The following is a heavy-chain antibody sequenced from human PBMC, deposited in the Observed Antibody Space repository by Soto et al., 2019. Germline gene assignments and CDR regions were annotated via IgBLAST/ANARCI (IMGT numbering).Heavy chain of an antibody. Sequence: QVQLVQSGTAVRKPGSSVKVSCKASGDSFSTSTFSWVRQTPGQGLEWMGTIIPLLETPDYAQNFQGGVTITADESTSTVYMELSSLRSEDAAVYYCAKAVATGVFDYWGQGTLVIVSS. CDR2: IIPLLETP. CDR3: AKAVATGVFDY. CDR1: GDSFSTST. V-gene: IGHV1-69*18. D-gene: IGHD5-12*01. J-gene: IGHJ4*02.